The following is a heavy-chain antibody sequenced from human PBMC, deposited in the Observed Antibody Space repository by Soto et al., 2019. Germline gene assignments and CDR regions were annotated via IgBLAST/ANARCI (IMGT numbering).Heavy chain of an antibody. CDR2: IYYSGST. CDR3: ASTPKTTKGIPTPRRNWFDP. J-gene: IGHJ5*02. V-gene: IGHV4-31*03. D-gene: IGHD4-17*01. Sequence: SETLSLTCTVSGVSISSGGYYWSWIRQHPGKGLEWIGYIYYSGSTYYNPSLKSRVTISVDTSKNQFSLKLSSVTAADTAVYYCASTPKTTKGIPTPRRNWFDPWGQGTLVTVSS. CDR1: GVSISSGGYY.